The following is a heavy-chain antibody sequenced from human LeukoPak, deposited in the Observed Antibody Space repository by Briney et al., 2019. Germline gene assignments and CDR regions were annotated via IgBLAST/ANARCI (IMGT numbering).Heavy chain of an antibody. V-gene: IGHV4-39*01. J-gene: IGHJ3*02. Sequence: SETLSLRCSVSGGSISSTGYYWGWIRQPPGMGLQWIGSIFYSGSTYYNASLKSRVTISVDTSKNQFSLKLSSVTAADTAVYYCARLRSTSHDAFDIWGQGTMVTVSS. CDR3: ARLRSTSHDAFDI. CDR2: IFYSGST. D-gene: IGHD2-2*01. CDR1: GGSISSTGYY.